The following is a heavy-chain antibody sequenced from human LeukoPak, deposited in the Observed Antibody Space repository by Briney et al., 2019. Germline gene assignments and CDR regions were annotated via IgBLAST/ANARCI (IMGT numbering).Heavy chain of an antibody. J-gene: IGHJ3*02. D-gene: IGHD3-22*01. CDR2: IYENGGTT. V-gene: IGHV3-23*01. CDR1: GFTFRSHA. CDR3: ARGGRGSAAVVAPRSFDI. Sequence: GGSLRLSCVGSGFTFRSHAMSWVRQAPEKGLEFVSGIYENGGTTYYADSVKGRFSISRDNSKNTLYLQMNSLRAEDSALYYCARGGRGSAAVVAPRSFDIWGQGTMVTVSS.